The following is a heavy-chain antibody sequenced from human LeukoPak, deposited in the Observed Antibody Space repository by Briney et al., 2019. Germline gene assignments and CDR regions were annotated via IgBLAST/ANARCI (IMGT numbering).Heavy chain of an antibody. CDR2: INPSGGST. CDR3: ARDLHTVTTYYYYYMDV. V-gene: IGHV1-46*01. Sequence: GASVKVSCKASGYTFTGYYMHWVRQAPGQGLEWMGIINPSGGSTSYAQKFQGRVTMTRDMSTSTVYMELSSLRSEDTAVYYCARDLHTVTTYYYYYMDVWGKGTTVTVSS. CDR1: GYTFTGYY. J-gene: IGHJ6*03. D-gene: IGHD4-17*01.